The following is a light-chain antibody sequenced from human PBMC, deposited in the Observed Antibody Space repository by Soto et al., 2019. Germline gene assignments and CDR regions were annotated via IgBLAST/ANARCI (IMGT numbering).Light chain of an antibody. Sequence: PGNRATLSCRASQSISSGYLAWYQQKPGQAPRLLIYGASSRATGVPDRFGGSGSGTDFTLTISRLEPEDFAVYYCQQYDRSPWTFGQGTKVDNK. CDR2: GAS. CDR3: QQYDRSPWT. J-gene: IGKJ1*01. V-gene: IGKV3-20*01. CDR1: QSISSGY.